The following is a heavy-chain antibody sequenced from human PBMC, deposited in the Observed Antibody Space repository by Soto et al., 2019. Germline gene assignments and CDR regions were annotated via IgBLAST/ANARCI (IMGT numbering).Heavy chain of an antibody. CDR3: MLGSGWKDFDY. J-gene: IGHJ4*02. CDR2: IYYSGST. D-gene: IGHD3-22*01. CDR1: GGFISSSTNY. V-gene: IGHV4-39*01. Sequence: SETLSLTCTVSGGFISSSTNYWVWTRQPPGKGLEWIASIYYSGSTYYNPSLKSRVTISVDTSKNQFSLKLSSVTAADTAVYYCMLGSGWKDFDYWGQGTLVTVSS.